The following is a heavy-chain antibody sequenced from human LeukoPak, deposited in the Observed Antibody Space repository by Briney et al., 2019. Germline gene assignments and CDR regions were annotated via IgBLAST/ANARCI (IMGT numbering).Heavy chain of an antibody. CDR3: ARVYDFWGGFRNYYYYYYMDV. V-gene: IGHV4-4*07. Sequence: SETLSLTCTVSGGSTSSYYWSWIRQPAGKGLEWIGRINTSGSTKYNPSLKSRVTMSVDTSKNQLSLKLSSVTAADTAVYYCARVYDFWGGFRNYYYYYYMDVWGKGTTVTVSS. D-gene: IGHD3-3*01. CDR2: INTSGST. J-gene: IGHJ6*03. CDR1: GGSTSSYY.